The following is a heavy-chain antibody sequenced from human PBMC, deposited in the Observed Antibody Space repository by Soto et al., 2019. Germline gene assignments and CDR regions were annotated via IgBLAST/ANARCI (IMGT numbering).Heavy chain of an antibody. CDR3: ARVGRNCSGGRCFAFDI. Sequence: PSETLSLTCTVSGGSISSGGYYWSWIRQHPGKGLEWIGYIYYSGSTYYNPSLKSRVTISVDTSKNQFSLKLSSVTAADTAVYYCARVGRNCSGGRCFAFDIWGPGTMVTVSS. V-gene: IGHV4-31*03. CDR1: GGSISSGGYY. D-gene: IGHD2-15*01. J-gene: IGHJ3*02. CDR2: IYYSGST.